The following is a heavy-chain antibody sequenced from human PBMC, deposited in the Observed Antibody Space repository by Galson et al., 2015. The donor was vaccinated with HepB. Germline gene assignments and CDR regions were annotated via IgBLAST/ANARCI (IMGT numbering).Heavy chain of an antibody. J-gene: IGHJ4*02. CDR3: ARDPSNYYGSGVLTD. V-gene: IGHV1-46*04. D-gene: IGHD3-10*01. CDR2: INPSGGST. Sequence: SVKVSCKASGYTFTSYYMHWVRQAPGQGLEWMGIINPSGGSTSYAQKLQGRVTMTRDTSTSTVYMELSSLRSEDTAVYYCARDPSNYYGSGVLTDWGQGTLV. CDR1: GYTFTSYY.